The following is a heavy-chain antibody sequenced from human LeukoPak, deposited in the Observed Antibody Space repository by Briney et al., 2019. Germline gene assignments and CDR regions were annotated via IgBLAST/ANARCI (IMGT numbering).Heavy chain of an antibody. Sequence: PGGSLRLSCAASGFTFSSYGMHWGRQAPGKGLEWVAVISYDGSNKYYADSVKGRFTISRDNSKNTLYLQMNSLSAEDTAVHYCARWRGYSYGYDAFDIWGPGTMVTVSS. D-gene: IGHD5-18*01. CDR3: ARWRGYSYGYDAFDI. CDR1: GFTFSSYG. CDR2: ISYDGSNK. J-gene: IGHJ3*02. V-gene: IGHV3-30*03.